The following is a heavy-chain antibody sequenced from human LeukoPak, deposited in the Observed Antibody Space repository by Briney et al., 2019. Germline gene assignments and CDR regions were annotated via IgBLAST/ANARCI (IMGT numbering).Heavy chain of an antibody. CDR3: AKDRTYYYDSSGYYDY. J-gene: IGHJ4*02. CDR1: GFTFSSYA. CDR2: ISDSGGST. D-gene: IGHD3-22*01. V-gene: IGHV3-23*01. Sequence: GGSLRLSCAASGFTFSSYAMSWVRQAPGKGLEWVSAISDSGGSTYYADSVKGRFTISRDNSKNALYLQMNSLRAEDTAVYYCAKDRTYYYDSSGYYDYWGQGTLVTVSS.